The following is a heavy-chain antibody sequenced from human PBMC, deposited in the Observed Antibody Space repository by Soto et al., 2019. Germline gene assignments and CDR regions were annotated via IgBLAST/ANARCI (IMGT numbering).Heavy chain of an antibody. CDR3: ARRYSCYGDY. CDR1: GGSITSYY. J-gene: IGHJ4*02. V-gene: IGHV4-59*08. Sequence: QVQLQESGPGLVKPSETLSLTCTVSGGSITSYYWSWIRQPPGKGLEWIGYIYFSGSANYNPSLKSRVTLSVDTSKNQFSLKLSSVTAADTAVYYCARRYSCYGDYWGQGNLFTVSS. CDR2: IYFSGSA. D-gene: IGHD5-12*01.